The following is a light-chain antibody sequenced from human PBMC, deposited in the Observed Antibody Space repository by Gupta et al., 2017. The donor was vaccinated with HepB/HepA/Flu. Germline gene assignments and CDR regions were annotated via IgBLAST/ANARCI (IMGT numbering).Light chain of an antibody. Sequence: DIVMTHSPLFLPVTPGEPASISCRSSQSPLPSNGYHYLDWYLQKPGPSPQLLIYWGAKRPCGGSDRFRGSGPGTHFALESSRGEEEDGGVYYIKQDLQTITFGGGTKVEIK. CDR3: KQDLQTIT. CDR2: WGA. J-gene: IGKJ4*01. CDR1: QSPLPSNGYHY. V-gene: IGKV2-28*01.